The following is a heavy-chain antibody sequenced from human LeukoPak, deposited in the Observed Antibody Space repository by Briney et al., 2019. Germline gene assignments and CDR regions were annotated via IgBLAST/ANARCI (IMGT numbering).Heavy chain of an antibody. CDR3: TRPGDY. CDR2: IRSKANSYAT. CDR1: GFTFSGSA. Sequence: GGSLRLSCAASGFTFSGSAMHWVRQASGKGVEWVGRIRSKANSYATAYAASVKGRFTISRDDSKNTAYLEMNSLKTEDTAVYYCTRPGDYWGQGTLVTVSS. J-gene: IGHJ4*02. V-gene: IGHV3-73*01.